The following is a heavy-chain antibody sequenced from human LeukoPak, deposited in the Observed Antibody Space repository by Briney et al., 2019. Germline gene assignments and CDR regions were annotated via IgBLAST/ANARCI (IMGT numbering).Heavy chain of an antibody. CDR2: IYSGGTR. V-gene: IGHV3-53*01. Sequence: RSGGSLRLSCVASGFTVSSNHMNWVPQPPGKGLEWVSIIYSGGTRHYADSLKGRFTISRDNSENTRYLQMNSPRAEDTAGYYCARDSGSHFYCDFWGEGGHVTVSS. D-gene: IGHD1-26*01. J-gene: IGHJ4*02. CDR3: ARDSGSHFYCDF. CDR1: GFTVSSNH.